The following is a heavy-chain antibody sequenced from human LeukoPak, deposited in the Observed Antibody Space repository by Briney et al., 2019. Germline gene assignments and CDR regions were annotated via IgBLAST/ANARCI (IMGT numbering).Heavy chain of an antibody. CDR2: INPNSGGT. CDR1: GYTFTGYY. CDR3: ARASRIAAAGGGGFEYFQH. D-gene: IGHD6-13*01. Sequence: ASVKVSCKASGYTFTGYYMHWVRQAPGQGLEWMGWINPNSGGTNYAQKSQGRVTMTRDTSNSTAYMELSRLRSDDTAVYYCARASRIAAAGGGGFEYFQHWGQGTLVTVSS. J-gene: IGHJ1*01. V-gene: IGHV1-2*02.